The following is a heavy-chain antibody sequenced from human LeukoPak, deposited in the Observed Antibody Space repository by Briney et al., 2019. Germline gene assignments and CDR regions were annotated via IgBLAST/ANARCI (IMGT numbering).Heavy chain of an antibody. CDR3: ATEYCASSSCRFDS. J-gene: IGHJ4*02. V-gene: IGHV4-59*01. CDR2: IYYSGST. CDR1: GGSISSYY. D-gene: IGHD2-2*01. Sequence: SETLSLTCTVSGGSISSYYWSWIRQPPGKGLEWIGYIYYSGSTNYNPSLKSRVTISVDTSKNQFSLKLSSVTAADTAIYYCATEYCASSSCRFDSWGQGTLVTVSS.